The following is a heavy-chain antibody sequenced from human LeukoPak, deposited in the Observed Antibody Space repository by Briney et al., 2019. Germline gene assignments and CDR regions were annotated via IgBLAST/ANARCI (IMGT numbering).Heavy chain of an antibody. CDR2: LEGRTYTETT. J-gene: IGHJ4*02. CDR3: TWMATVTTVDV. Sequence: GGSLRLSCVVSGLTFSDAWMSWVRQAPGKGLEWVGRLEGRTYTETTDFAAPVKGRFTMSRDDSKNKLYLQMNSLTAEDTAVYYCTWMATVTTVDVWGQGTLVTVSS. V-gene: IGHV3-15*04. D-gene: IGHD4-17*01. CDR1: GLTFSDAW.